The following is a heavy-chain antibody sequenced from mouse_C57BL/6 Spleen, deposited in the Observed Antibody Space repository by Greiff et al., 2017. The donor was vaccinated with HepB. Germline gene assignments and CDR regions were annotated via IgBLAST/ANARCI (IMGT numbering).Heavy chain of an antibody. J-gene: IGHJ4*01. CDR2: ISSGSSTI. CDR3: ARMVTGAMDY. V-gene: IGHV5-17*01. Sequence: EVKLMESGGGLVKPGGSLKLSCAASGFTFSDYGMHWVRQAPEKGLEWVAYISSGSSTIYYADTVKGRFTISRDKAKNTLFLQMTSLRSEDTAMYYCARMVTGAMDYWGQGTSVTVSS. CDR1: GFTFSDYG. D-gene: IGHD2-13*01.